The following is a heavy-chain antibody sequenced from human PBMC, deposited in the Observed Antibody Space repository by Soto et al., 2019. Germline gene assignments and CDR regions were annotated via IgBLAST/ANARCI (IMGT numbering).Heavy chain of an antibody. CDR3: AKDPIYYGSGRLPPLDAFDI. CDR2: ISYDGSNK. J-gene: IGHJ3*02. D-gene: IGHD3-10*01. Sequence: GGSLRLSCAASGFTFSSYGMHWVRQAPGKGLEWVAVISYDGSNKYYADSVRGRFTISRDNSKNTLYLQMNSLRAEDTAVYYCAKDPIYYGSGRLPPLDAFDIWGQGTMVTGS. CDR1: GFTFSSYG. V-gene: IGHV3-30*18.